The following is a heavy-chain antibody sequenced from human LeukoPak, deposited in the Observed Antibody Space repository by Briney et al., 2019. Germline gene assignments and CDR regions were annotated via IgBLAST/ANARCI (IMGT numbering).Heavy chain of an antibody. CDR1: GFTFSSYG. CDR2: IWYDGSNK. Sequence: PGGSLRLSCAASGFTFSSYGMHWVRQAPDKGLEWVAVIWYDGSNKYYADSVKGRFTISRDNSKNTLYLQMNSLRAEDTAVYYCAKDFRATTGDYWGQGTLVTVSS. D-gene: IGHD1-14*01. J-gene: IGHJ4*02. V-gene: IGHV3-33*06. CDR3: AKDFRATTGDY.